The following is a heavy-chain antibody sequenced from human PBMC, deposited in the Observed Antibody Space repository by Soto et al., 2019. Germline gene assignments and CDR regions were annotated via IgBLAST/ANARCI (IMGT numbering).Heavy chain of an antibody. V-gene: IGHV4-59*01. D-gene: IGHD6-13*01. Sequence: ETLSLTCTVSGDSISGYYWSWIRQAPGKVLEYIGYIYYRGSTNYNPSLKSRVTMSVDTSKNQFSLKVNSVTAADTAVYFCARQQLLPFYYALDVWGQGTTVTVSS. CDR2: IYYRGST. CDR1: GDSISGYY. J-gene: IGHJ6*02. CDR3: ARQQLLPFYYALDV.